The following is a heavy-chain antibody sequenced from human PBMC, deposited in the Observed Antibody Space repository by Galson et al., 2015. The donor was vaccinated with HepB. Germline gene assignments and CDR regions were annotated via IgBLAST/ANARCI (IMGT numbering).Heavy chain of an antibody. CDR3: ARDEAGVSGYYYYYGMDV. V-gene: IGHV3-30*04. D-gene: IGHD6-13*01. Sequence: SLRLSCAASGFTFSSYAMHWVRQAPGKGLEWVAVISYDGSNKYYADSVKGRFTISRDNSKNTLYLQMNSLRAEDTAVYYCARDEAGVSGYYYYYGMDVWGQGTTVTVSS. J-gene: IGHJ6*02. CDR1: GFTFSSYA. CDR2: ISYDGSNK.